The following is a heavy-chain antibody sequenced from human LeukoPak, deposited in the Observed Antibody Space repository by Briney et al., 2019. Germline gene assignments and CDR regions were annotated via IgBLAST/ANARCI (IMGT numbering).Heavy chain of an antibody. CDR3: ATGRGYTSGWLMYYFDY. CDR1: GYTFTNYD. D-gene: IGHD6-19*01. Sequence: ASVKVSCPASGYTFTNYDINWLRQGTGQGLEWMGWMNPVSGDTGYAQKFQGRVTMTRDTSISTAYMELSSLRSEDTAVYYCATGRGYTSGWLMYYFDYWGQGTLVTVSS. V-gene: IGHV1-8*01. CDR2: MNPVSGDT. J-gene: IGHJ4*02.